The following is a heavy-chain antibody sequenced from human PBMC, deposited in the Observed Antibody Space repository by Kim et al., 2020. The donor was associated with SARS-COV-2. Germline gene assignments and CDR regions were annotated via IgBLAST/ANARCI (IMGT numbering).Heavy chain of an antibody. CDR2: ISSSSSYT. CDR3: ARVRTAAPHYYYGMDV. CDR1: GFTFSDYY. V-gene: IGHV3-11*05. Sequence: GGSLRLSCAASGFTFSDYYMSWIRHAPGKGLEWVSYISSSSSYTNYADSVKGRFTISRDNAKNSLYLQMNSLRAEDTAVYYCARVRTAAPHYYYGMDVWGQGTTVTVSS. J-gene: IGHJ6*02. D-gene: IGHD2-15*01.